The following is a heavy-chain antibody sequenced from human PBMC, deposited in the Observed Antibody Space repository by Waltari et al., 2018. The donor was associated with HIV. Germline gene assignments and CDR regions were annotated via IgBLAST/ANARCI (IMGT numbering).Heavy chain of an antibody. Sequence: LEWVGNIYYDGSKKFYGDSVRGRFTISRDNSKQILYLQMNSLRVEDTALYYCARDYNYAPDYWGQGTLVVVSS. D-gene: IGHD5-18*01. CDR2: IYYDGSKK. CDR3: ARDYNYAPDY. V-gene: IGHV3-33*01. J-gene: IGHJ4*02.